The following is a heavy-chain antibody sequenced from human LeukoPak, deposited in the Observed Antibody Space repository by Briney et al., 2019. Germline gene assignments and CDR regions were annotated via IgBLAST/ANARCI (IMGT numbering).Heavy chain of an antibody. Sequence: PETLSLCCASSARSCSGYHWSWVPNPPRKGLKSIGEINQSGSTNYNPSIKSRVTISLDTFKNQFSLKLSSVTAADTAVYYCARGRSSGGKSRYFDLWGRGTLVTVSS. CDR1: ARSCSGYH. V-gene: IGHV4-34*01. CDR3: ARGRSSGGKSRYFDL. J-gene: IGHJ2*01. CDR2: INQSGST. D-gene: IGHD2-15*01.